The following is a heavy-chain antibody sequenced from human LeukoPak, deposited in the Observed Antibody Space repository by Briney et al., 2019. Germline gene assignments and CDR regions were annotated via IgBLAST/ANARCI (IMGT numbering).Heavy chain of an antibody. CDR2: ISGSGSST. V-gene: IGHV3-23*01. CDR1: GFTFSSYA. J-gene: IGHJ4*02. D-gene: IGHD4-23*01. CDR3: AKDRSTVVSLIDY. Sequence: GGSLRLSCAASGFTFSSYAMSWVRRAPGKGLEWVSGISGSGSSTYYADSVKGRFTVSRDNSKNMLSLQMNSLRDEDTAVYYCAKDRSTVVSLIDYWGQGTLVTVSS.